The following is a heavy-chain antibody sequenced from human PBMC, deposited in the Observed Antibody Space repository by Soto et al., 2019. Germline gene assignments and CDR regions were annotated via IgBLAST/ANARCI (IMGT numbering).Heavy chain of an antibody. D-gene: IGHD2-2*01. V-gene: IGHV1-58*01. J-gene: IGHJ6*02. CDR3: ARDLSSCTSARCYSYYYGMDV. CDR2: IVVGSGNT. CDR1: GVTFTSSA. Sequence: GASVKVSCKASGVTFTSSAVQWVRQARGQRLEWIGWIVVGSGNTNYAQKFQERVTITRDMSTSTAYMELSSLRAEDTAVYYCARDLSSCTSARCYSYYYGMDVWGQGTTVTVSS.